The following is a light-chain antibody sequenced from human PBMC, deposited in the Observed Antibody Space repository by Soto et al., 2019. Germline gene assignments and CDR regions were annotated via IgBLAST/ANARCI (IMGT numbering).Light chain of an antibody. Sequence: DIQMTQSPSSVSASVGDRVTITCRASQGISNWLAWYQQKAGKAPKLLIYATSTLQSGDPSRFRGSGSGTEFTLTISSLQPEDVATYYCQQANSFPYTFGQGTKLEIK. V-gene: IGKV1-12*01. CDR2: ATS. J-gene: IGKJ2*01. CDR3: QQANSFPYT. CDR1: QGISNW.